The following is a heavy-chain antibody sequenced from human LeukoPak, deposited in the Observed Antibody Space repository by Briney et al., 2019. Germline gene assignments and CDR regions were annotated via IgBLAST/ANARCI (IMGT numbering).Heavy chain of an antibody. CDR1: GFTFSNAW. Sequence: GGSLRLSCAASGFTFSNAWMNWVRQAPGKGLEWVGRIKSKTAGGTTDYAAPVKGRFTISRDDSKNTLYLQMNSLETEDTAVYYCTTEGVRYSYVAGLFDYWGQGTLVTVSS. CDR2: IKSKTAGGTT. J-gene: IGHJ4*02. V-gene: IGHV3-15*01. CDR3: TTEGVRYSYVAGLFDY. D-gene: IGHD5-18*01.